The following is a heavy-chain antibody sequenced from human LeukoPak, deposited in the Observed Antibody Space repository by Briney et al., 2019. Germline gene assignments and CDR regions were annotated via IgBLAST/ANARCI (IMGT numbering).Heavy chain of an antibody. V-gene: IGHV7-4-1*02. D-gene: IGHD1-26*01. CDR1: GYTFTSSG. J-gene: IGHJ4*02. CDR3: ARFTGGPNYSIDC. CDR2: INTNTGSP. Sequence: ASVKVSCKASGYTFTSSGMVWMRQTPGQGLEWMGWINTNTGSPTYAQDFTGRFVFSLDTSVSTAYLQISSLEAEDTAVYYCARFTGGPNYSIDCWGQGTLVTVSP.